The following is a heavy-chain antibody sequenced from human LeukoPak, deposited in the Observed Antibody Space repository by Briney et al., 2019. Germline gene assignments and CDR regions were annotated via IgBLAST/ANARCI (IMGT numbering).Heavy chain of an antibody. CDR2: IYHSGST. J-gene: IGHJ3*02. CDR1: GYSISSGYY. Sequence: SETLSLTCTVSGYSISSGYYWGWIRQPPGKGLEWIGSIYHSGSTNYNPSLKSRVTISVDTSKNQFSLKLSSVTAADTAVYYCARDVVGATTVGGFDIWGQGTMVTVSS. CDR3: ARDVVGATTVGGFDI. D-gene: IGHD1-26*01. V-gene: IGHV4-38-2*02.